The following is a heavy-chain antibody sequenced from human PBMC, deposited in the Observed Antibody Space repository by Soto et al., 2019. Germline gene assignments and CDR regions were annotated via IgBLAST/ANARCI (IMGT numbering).Heavy chain of an antibody. D-gene: IGHD1-26*01. CDR2: ISGSGGST. CDR1: GFTFSSYA. J-gene: IGHJ4*02. V-gene: IGHV3-23*01. Sequence: EVQLLESGGGLVQPGGSLRLSCAASGFTFSSYAMSWVRQAPGKGLEWVSAISGSGGSTYYADSVKGRFTISRDNSKNSLYLQMNSLRAEDTALYYCARIVGAKYYFDYWGQGTLVTVSS. CDR3: ARIVGAKYYFDY.